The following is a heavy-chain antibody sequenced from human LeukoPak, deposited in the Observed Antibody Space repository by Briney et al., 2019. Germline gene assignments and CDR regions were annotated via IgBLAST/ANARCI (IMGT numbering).Heavy chain of an antibody. V-gene: IGHV6-1*01. D-gene: IGHD5-18*01. CDR1: GDSVFSNSS. CDR3: VRGGQGDGHSADEGFDI. Sequence: SQTLSLTCAISGDSVFSNSSWNWIRQSPSRGLEWLGRTYYRSNWYNDYGVSVKGRININPDTSKNLFSLQLSSVTPEDTAVYYCVRGGQGDGHSADEGFDIWGQGTMVTVS. CDR2: TYYRSNWYN. J-gene: IGHJ3*02.